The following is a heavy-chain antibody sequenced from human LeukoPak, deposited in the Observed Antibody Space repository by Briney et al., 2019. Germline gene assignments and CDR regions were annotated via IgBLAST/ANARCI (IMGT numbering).Heavy chain of an antibody. Sequence: ASVKVSCKASGGTFSSYAISWVRQAPGQGLEWMGGIIPIFGTANYAQKFQGRVTITADKSTSTAYMELSSLRSEDTAVYYCARDGAYSSVGNWFDLWGQGTLVTVSS. J-gene: IGHJ5*02. CDR2: IIPIFGTA. D-gene: IGHD6-19*01. CDR3: ARDGAYSSVGNWFDL. CDR1: GGTFSSYA. V-gene: IGHV1-69*06.